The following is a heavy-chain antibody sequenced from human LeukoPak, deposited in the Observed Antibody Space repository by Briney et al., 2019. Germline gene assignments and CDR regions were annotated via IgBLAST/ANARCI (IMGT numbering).Heavy chain of an antibody. CDR1: GYTFSSYD. J-gene: IGHJ4*02. CDR3: ARGGSITMIVVVIPTDY. V-gene: IGHV1-8*01. CDR2: MNPNSGKI. D-gene: IGHD3-22*01. Sequence: ASVKVSCKASGYTFSSYDINWVRQVTGQGLEWLGYMNPNSGKIGYAQKFQGRVTLTSDTSTNTAYMELNGLRSEDTAVYYCARGGSITMIVVVIPTDYWGQGTLVTVSS.